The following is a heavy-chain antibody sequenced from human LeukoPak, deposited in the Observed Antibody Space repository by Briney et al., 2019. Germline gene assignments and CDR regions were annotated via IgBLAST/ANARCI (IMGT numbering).Heavy chain of an antibody. V-gene: IGHV1-18*01. D-gene: IGHD5-18*01. CDR2: ISAYNGNT. CDR1: GYTFTSYA. CDR3: ARDPGYSYGYNFDY. Sequence: ASVKVSCKASGYTFTSYAINWVRQAPGQGLEWMGWISAYNGNTNYAQKLQGRVTMTTDTSTSTAYMELRSLRSDDTAVYYCARDPGYSYGYNFDYWGQGTLVTVSS. J-gene: IGHJ4*02.